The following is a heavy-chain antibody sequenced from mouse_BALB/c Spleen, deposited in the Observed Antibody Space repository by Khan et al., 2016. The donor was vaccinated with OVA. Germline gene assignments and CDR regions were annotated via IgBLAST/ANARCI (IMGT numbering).Heavy chain of an antibody. V-gene: IGHV1-77*01. CDR2: IYPGSDST. CDR1: VYTFTDYV. J-gene: IGHJ3*01. D-gene: IGHD1-1*02. CDR3: ARAGWYVFAY. Sequence: QVQLQQSGPELVKPGASVKMSCKASVYTFTDYVMNWVKQRNGQGLEWIGQIYPGSDSTYYNENFKGKATLTADRSSSTAYMQLSNLTSEDSAVYFCARAGWYVFAYWGQGTLVTVSA.